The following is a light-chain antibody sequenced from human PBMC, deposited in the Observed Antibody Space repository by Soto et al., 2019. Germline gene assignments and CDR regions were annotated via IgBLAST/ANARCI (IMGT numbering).Light chain of an antibody. J-gene: IGKJ4*01. Sequence: DIEMTHSPSSVSASVGDRVTITCRASQGVKTDLGWYQQKPGKAPKRLIYAASRLQSGVPSRFRGSGSGKEFTLTISSLQPEDFASYHCIQHYSYQLTFGVGTKVDIX. CDR3: IQHYSYQLT. CDR1: QGVKTD. CDR2: AAS. V-gene: IGKV1-17*01.